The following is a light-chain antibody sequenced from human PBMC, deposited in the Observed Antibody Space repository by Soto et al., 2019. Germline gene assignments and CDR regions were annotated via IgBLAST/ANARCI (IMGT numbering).Light chain of an antibody. CDR3: SSYTGSNTWV. Sequence: QSVLTQPASVSGSPGQWITISCTGTSSDVGDYNYVSWYQQHPGKAPKLMIYEVTNRPSGVSNRFSGSKSGNTASLTISGLQAEDEADYYCSSYTGSNTWVFGGGTKLTVL. CDR2: EVT. V-gene: IGLV2-14*01. CDR1: SSDVGDYNY. J-gene: IGLJ3*02.